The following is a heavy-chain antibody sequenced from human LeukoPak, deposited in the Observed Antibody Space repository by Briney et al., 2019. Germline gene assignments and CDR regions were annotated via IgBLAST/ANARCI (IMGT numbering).Heavy chain of an antibody. CDR3: ARPAVAGLRAGGYDY. Sequence: GRSLRLSCAASGSTFSSYAMSWVRQAPGKGLEWVSAISGSGGSTYYADSVKGRFTISRDNSKNTLYLQMNSLRVEDTAVYYCARPAVAGLRAGGYDYWGQGTLVTVSS. CDR1: GSTFSSYA. J-gene: IGHJ4*02. CDR2: ISGSGGST. D-gene: IGHD6-19*01. V-gene: IGHV3-23*01.